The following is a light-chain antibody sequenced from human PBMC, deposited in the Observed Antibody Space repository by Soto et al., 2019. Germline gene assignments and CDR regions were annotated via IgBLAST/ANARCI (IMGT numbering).Light chain of an antibody. CDR2: GAS. V-gene: IGKV3-15*01. Sequence: ILMTQSPSTLSVSAGERATLSCRASQSVSSNLAWYQQKPGQAPRLLIYGASSRATGIPVRFSGSGSGTEFTLTISSLQSEDFAVYYCQQYNNWPLTFGQGTRLEIK. J-gene: IGKJ5*01. CDR3: QQYNNWPLT. CDR1: QSVSSN.